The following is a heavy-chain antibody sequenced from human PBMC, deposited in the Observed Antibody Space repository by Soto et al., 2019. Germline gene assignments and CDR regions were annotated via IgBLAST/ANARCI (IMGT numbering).Heavy chain of an antibody. D-gene: IGHD4-17*01. CDR3: ARGHEYGGNSDAFDI. Sequence: QVHLVQSGAEVKKPGSSVKVSCKASGGTFSTSSINWLRQAPGQRPEWMGNILPAFGTADYAQKFRDRVTITADKSANTAYMELRSLFSEDAAVYYCARGHEYGGNSDAFDIWGQWTVVTVSS. J-gene: IGHJ3*02. V-gene: IGHV1-69*14. CDR1: GGTFSTSS. CDR2: ILPAFGTA.